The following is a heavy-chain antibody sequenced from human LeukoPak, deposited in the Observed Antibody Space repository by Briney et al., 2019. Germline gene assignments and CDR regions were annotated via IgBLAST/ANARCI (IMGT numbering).Heavy chain of an antibody. CDR2: IYWNDDK. D-gene: IGHD6-13*01. CDR1: GFSLSTSGVG. J-gene: IGHJ5*02. V-gene: IGHV2-5*01. CDR3: VHRRKAAIGTGKNWFDP. Sequence: ESGPTLVNPTQTLTLTCTFSGFSLSTSGVGVGWIRQTPGKALEWLALIYWNDDKRYSPSLKSRLTITKDTSKNQVVLTITNMDPVDTATYYCVHRRKAAIGTGKNWFDPWGQGTLVTVSS.